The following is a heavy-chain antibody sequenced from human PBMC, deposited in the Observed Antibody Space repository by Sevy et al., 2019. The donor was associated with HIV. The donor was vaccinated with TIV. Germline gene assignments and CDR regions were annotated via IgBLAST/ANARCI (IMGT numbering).Heavy chain of an antibody. V-gene: IGHV3-23*01. CDR3: AKVYDSSGYYYGY. D-gene: IGHD3-22*01. Sequence: GGSLRLSCAASGFTFSSYAMSWVRQAPGKGLEWVSAISGSGGSTYYAHSVKGRFTISRDNSKNTLYLQMNSLRAEDTAVYYCAKVYDSSGYYYGYWGQGTLVTVSS. CDR2: ISGSGGST. CDR1: GFTFSSYA. J-gene: IGHJ4*02.